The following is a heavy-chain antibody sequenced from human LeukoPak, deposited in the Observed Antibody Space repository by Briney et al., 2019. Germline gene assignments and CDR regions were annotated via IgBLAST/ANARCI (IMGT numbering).Heavy chain of an antibody. J-gene: IGHJ3*02. CDR2: ISGSGGST. CDR3: AKSDCSSTSCYVRGGFDI. D-gene: IGHD2-2*01. CDR1: GFTFSSYA. Sequence: GGSLRLSCAASGFTFSSYAMSWVRQAPGKGLEWVSAISGSGGSTYYADSVKGRFTISRDNSKNTPYLQMNSLRAEDTAVYYCAKSDCSSTSCYVRGGFDIWGQGTMVTVSS. V-gene: IGHV3-23*01.